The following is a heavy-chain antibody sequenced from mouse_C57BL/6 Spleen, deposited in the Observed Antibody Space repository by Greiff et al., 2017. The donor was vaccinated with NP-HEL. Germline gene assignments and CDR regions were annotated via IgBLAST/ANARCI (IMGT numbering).Heavy chain of an antibody. CDR2: IWRGGST. J-gene: IGHJ2*01. V-gene: IGHV2-5*01. CDR3: AANYYGSSHFDY. D-gene: IGHD1-1*01. CDR1: GFSLTSYG. Sequence: VKLMESGPGLVQPSQSLSITCTVSGFSLTSYGVHWVRQSPGKGLEWLGVIWRGGSTDYNAAFMSRLSITKDNSKSQVFFKMNSLQADDTAIYYCAANYYGSSHFDYWGQGTTLTVSS.